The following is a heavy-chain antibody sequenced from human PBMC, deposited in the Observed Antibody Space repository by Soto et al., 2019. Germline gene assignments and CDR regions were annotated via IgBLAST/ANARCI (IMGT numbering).Heavy chain of an antibody. CDR2: IYGGGDGT. J-gene: IGHJ4*02. V-gene: IGHV3-23*01. Sequence: EVLLLESGGGLVQPGGSLRLSCAASGFTFSNYAVNWVRQAPGKGLEWVSTIYGGGDGTHYAVSVKGRFTISRDNSKNTLYLQRNSLRAEDTAVYYWAKNRCHEPPYYSDSWGQGTLVTVSS. CDR1: GFTFSNYA. CDR3: AKNRCHEPPYYSDS.